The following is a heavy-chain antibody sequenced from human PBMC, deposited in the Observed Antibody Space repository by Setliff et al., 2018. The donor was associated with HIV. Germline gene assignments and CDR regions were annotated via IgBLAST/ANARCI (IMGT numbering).Heavy chain of an antibody. Sequence: PSETLSLTCTVSGGSISSSTYYWGWIRQPPGKGLEWIGSIYYSGKTNYNPSLKSRVTTSVDTSKNQFSLKLGSVTAADTAMYYCARATYYYDSSGYYYKSYYFDYWGQGTLVTVSS. CDR2: IYYSGKT. CDR3: ARATYYYDSSGYYYKSYYFDY. CDR1: GGSISSSTYY. J-gene: IGHJ4*02. V-gene: IGHV4-39*07. D-gene: IGHD3-22*01.